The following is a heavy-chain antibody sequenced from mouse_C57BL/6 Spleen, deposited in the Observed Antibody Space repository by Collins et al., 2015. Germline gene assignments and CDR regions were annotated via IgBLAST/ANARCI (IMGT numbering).Heavy chain of an antibody. V-gene: IGHV1-42*01. CDR2: INPSTGGT. J-gene: IGHJ4*01. D-gene: IGHD1-1*01. Sequence: SGPELVKPGASVKISCKASGYSFTGYYMNWVKQSPEKSLEWIGEINPSTGGTTYNQKFKAKATLTVDKSSSTAYMQLKSLTSEDSAVYYCARPKVYYYGSSYPYAMDYWGQGTSVTVSS. CDR3: ARPKVYYYGSSYPYAMDY. CDR1: GYSFTGYY.